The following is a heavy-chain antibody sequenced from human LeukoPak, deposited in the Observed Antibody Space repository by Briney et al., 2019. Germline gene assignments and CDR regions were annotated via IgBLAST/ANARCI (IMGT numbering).Heavy chain of an antibody. CDR1: GFTFDDYA. D-gene: IGHD3-9*01. Sequence: GGSLRLSCAASGFTFDDYAMHWVRQAPGKGLEWVSLISGDGGSTYYADSVKGRFTISRDNAKNSLYLQMNSLRAEDTALYYCARGGPTYYDILTGYYYDDAFDIWGQGTMVTVSS. CDR2: ISGDGGST. CDR3: ARGGPTYYDILTGYYYDDAFDI. J-gene: IGHJ3*02. V-gene: IGHV3-43*02.